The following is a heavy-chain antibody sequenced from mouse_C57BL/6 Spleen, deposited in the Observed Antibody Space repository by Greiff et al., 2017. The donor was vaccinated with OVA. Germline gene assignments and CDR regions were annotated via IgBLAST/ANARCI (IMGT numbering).Heavy chain of an antibody. Sequence: VQGVESGPELVKPGASVKISCKASGYAFSSSWMNWVKQRPGKGLEWIGRIYPGDGDTNYNGKFKGKATLTADKSSSTAYMQLSSLTSEDSAVYFCAGSNYEDDYWGQGTTLTVSS. CDR1: GYAFSSSW. D-gene: IGHD2-5*01. CDR3: AGSNYEDDY. J-gene: IGHJ2*01. V-gene: IGHV1-82*01. CDR2: IYPGDGDT.